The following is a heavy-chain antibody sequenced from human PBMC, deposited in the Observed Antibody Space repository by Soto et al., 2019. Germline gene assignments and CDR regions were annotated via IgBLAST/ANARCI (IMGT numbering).Heavy chain of an antibody. V-gene: IGHV3-23*01. CDR2: ISGSGGST. CDR3: AKDHQWPVPGRTPNWFDP. CDR1: GFTFSSYA. J-gene: IGHJ5*02. D-gene: IGHD6-19*01. Sequence: GSVRLSCAACGFTFSSYAIILVRQARRKGLEWVSAISGSGGSTYYADSVKGRFTISRDNSKNTLYLQMNSLRAEDTAVYYCAKDHQWPVPGRTPNWFDPWGQRTLVTVSS.